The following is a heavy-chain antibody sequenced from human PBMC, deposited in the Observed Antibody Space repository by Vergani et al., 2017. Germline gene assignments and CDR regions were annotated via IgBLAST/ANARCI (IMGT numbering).Heavy chain of an antibody. V-gene: IGHV4-39*01. CDR3: ARAEGYSSGLGY. CDR1: GGSISSSSYY. Sequence: QLQLQESGPGLVKPSETLSLTCTVSGGSISSSSYYWGWIRQPPGKGLEWIGSIYYSGSTYYNPSLKSRVTISVDTSKNQFSLKLSSVTAADTAVYYCARAEGYSSGLGYWGQGTLVTVSS. J-gene: IGHJ4*02. D-gene: IGHD6-19*01. CDR2: IYYSGST.